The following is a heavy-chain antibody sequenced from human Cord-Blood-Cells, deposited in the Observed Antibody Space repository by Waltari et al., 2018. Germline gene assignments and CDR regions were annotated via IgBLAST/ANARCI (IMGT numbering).Heavy chain of an antibody. Sequence: EVQLVESGGGLVQPGGSLKLSCAASGFTLSGSAMHWVRQASGKGLEWVGRIRSKANSYATAYAASVKGRFTISRDDSKNTAYLQMNSLKTEDTAVYYCTRGDADYWGQGTLVTVSS. CDR2: IRSKANSYAT. J-gene: IGHJ4*02. D-gene: IGHD3-10*01. CDR1: GFTLSGSA. V-gene: IGHV3-73*02. CDR3: TRGDADY.